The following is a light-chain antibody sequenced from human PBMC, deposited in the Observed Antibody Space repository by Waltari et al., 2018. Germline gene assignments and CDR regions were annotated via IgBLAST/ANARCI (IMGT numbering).Light chain of an antibody. CDR2: WAF. CDR1: QIFFHGAHDQNY. CDR3: QQYYSGPYT. V-gene: IGKV4-1*01. J-gene: IGKJ2*01. Sequence: DILMTQSPDSLTVSLGERATISCTSSQIFFHGAHDQNYLAWFQQKAGQPPKLLIQWAFTRQSGVPDRFSGSGTETDFTLTISALQAEDVAVYYCQQYYSGPYTFGQGTRLEIK.